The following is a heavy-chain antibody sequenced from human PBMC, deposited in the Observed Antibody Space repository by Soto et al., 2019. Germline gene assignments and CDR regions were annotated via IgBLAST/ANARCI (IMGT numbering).Heavy chain of an antibody. CDR1: GDSVSSNSAA. CDR3: ARGREQWLVVWFDP. J-gene: IGHJ5*02. Sequence: SQTLSLTCVISGDSVSSNSAAWNWIRQSPSRGREWLGRTYYRSKWYNDYAVSVKSRITINPDTSKNQFSLQLNSVTPEDTAVYYCARGREQWLVVWFDPWGQGTLVTVAS. CDR2: TYYRSKWYN. V-gene: IGHV6-1*01. D-gene: IGHD6-19*01.